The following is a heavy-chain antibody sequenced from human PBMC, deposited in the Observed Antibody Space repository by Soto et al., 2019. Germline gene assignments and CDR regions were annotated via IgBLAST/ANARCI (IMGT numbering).Heavy chain of an antibody. CDR3: TIVRVADSALDH. Sequence: QVQLVESGGGVVQPGRSLRLSWVGSGFIFSNNCMHWVRQTPGKGLEWVAFMSYDGSDTFYADSVKGRFTISRDNSKNTLFLHMSNLRAEDTAMYYCTIVRVADSALDHWGQGTLVTVSS. CDR1: GFIFSNNC. CDR2: MSYDGSDT. D-gene: IGHD3-10*02. J-gene: IGHJ4*02. V-gene: IGHV3-30*03.